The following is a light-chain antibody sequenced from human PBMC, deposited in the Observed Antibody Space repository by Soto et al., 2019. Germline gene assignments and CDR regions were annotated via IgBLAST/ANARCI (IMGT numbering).Light chain of an antibody. CDR3: QQSYSTPVT. CDR1: QSISSY. Sequence: DIPMTQSPSSLSASVGDRVTITCRASQSISSYLNWYPQKPGKAPKLLIYAASSLQSGVPSRFSGSGAGTDFTLTISSLQPEDFATYYCQQSYSTPVTFGQGTKVEIK. CDR2: AAS. V-gene: IGKV1-39*01. J-gene: IGKJ1*01.